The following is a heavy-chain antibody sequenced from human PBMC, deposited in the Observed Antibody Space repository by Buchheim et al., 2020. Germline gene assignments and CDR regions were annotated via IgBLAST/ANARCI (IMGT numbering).Heavy chain of an antibody. CDR2: ISGSGGGT. CDR3: VKEYSTNWIRNWFDP. J-gene: IGHJ5*02. CDR1: GFTFSSYA. Sequence: EMQLLESGGGLVQPGGSLRLSCAASGFTFSSYAMSWVRQAPGKGLEWVSAISGSGGGTSYADSGKGRFTIPRANSKNTVYLQMNSLRDEDTAVYYCVKEYSTNWIRNWFDPWGQGTL. D-gene: IGHD2-2*01. V-gene: IGHV3-23*01.